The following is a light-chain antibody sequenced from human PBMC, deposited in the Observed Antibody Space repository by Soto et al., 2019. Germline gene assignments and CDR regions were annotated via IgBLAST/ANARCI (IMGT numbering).Light chain of an antibody. CDR3: KQYVTSPRT. CDR2: GAS. V-gene: IGKV3-20*01. CDR1: QSLRRTY. Sequence: EVVLTQFPDTLSVSPGETATLSCRASQSLRRTYVAWYQHKPGQAPRLLIYGASFRATGISDRFSGRGSGTDFTLSISRLEPEDSAVYYCKQYVTSPRTFGLGTKVDIK. J-gene: IGKJ1*01.